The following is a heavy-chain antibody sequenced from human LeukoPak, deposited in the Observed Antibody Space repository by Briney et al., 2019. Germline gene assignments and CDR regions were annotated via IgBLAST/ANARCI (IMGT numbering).Heavy chain of an antibody. CDR2: IYRGGST. J-gene: IGHJ4*02. V-gene: IGHV3-53*05. CDR3: AKDGVDIVATTPFDY. D-gene: IGHD5-12*01. Sequence: QPGGSLRLSCAASGFTVSSDYMSWVRQAPGKGLEWVSVIYRGGSTYYADSVKGRFTISRDNSKNTLYLQMNSLRAEDTAVYYCAKDGVDIVATTPFDYWGQGTLVTVSS. CDR1: GFTVSSDY.